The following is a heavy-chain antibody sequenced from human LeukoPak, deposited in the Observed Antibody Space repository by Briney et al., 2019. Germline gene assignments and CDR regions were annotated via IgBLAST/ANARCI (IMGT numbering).Heavy chain of an antibody. J-gene: IGHJ4*02. CDR1: GFTSSSYS. CDR2: ISSSSSYI. D-gene: IGHD5-24*01. V-gene: IGHV3-21*01. CDR3: AREMATITDFDY. Sequence: PGGSLRLSCAASGFTSSSYSMNWVRQAPGKGLEWVSSISSSSSYIYYADSVKGRFTISRDNAKNSLYLQMNSLRAEDTAVYYCAREMATITDFDYWGQGTLVTVSS.